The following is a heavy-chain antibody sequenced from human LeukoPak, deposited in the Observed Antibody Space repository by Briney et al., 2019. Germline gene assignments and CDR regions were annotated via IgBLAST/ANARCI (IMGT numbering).Heavy chain of an antibody. V-gene: IGHV5-10-1*01. J-gene: IGHJ4*01. CDR1: GYTFSAYW. CDR3: ARHYYNDNTLFDY. Sequence: GDSLSISCQGSGYTFSAYWITWLRKMPGKGLHWMGGLHASDSETHYSPSFQGHVTFSAAKSISTAYLQWSSLKASDTAMYFCARHYYNDNTLFDYWGHGTLVTVSS. D-gene: IGHD3-22*01. CDR2: LHASDSET.